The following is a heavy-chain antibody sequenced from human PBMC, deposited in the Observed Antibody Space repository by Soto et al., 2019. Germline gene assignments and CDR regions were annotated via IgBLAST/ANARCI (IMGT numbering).Heavy chain of an antibody. D-gene: IGHD5-18*01. CDR1: GGTFSSYA. J-gene: IGHJ6*02. CDR2: IIPIFGTA. V-gene: IGHV1-69*12. CDR3: ASRPTVDTAMVHYYYYGMDV. Sequence: QVQLVQSGAEVKKPGSSVKVSCKASGGTFSSYAISWVRQAPGQGLEWMGGIIPIFGTANYAQKFQGRVTITADESTSTAYMELSSLRSEDTAVYYCASRPTVDTAMVHYYYYGMDVWGQGTTVTVSS.